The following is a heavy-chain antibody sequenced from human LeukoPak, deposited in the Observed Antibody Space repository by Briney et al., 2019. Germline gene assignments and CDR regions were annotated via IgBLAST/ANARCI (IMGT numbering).Heavy chain of an antibody. J-gene: IGHJ4*02. V-gene: IGHV3-74*01. CDR1: GFTFSSYW. CDR2: INSDGSST. CDR3: ARVIVGATSYFDY. Sequence: GGSLRLSYAASGFTFSSYWMHWVRQAPGKGLVWVSRINSDGSSTSYADSVKGRFTIPRDNAKNTLYLQMNSLRAEDTAVYYCARVIVGATSYFDYWGQGTLVTVSS. D-gene: IGHD1-26*01.